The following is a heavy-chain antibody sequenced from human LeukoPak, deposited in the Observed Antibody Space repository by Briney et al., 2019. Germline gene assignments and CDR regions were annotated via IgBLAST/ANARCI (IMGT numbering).Heavy chain of an antibody. D-gene: IGHD2-8*01. CDR2: IKQDGSEK. J-gene: IGHJ3*02. CDR1: GFTFSDYS. V-gene: IGHV3-7*01. Sequence: GGSLRLSCAASGFTFSDYSLSWVRQAPGKGLEWVANIKQDGSEKYYVDSVKGRFTISRDNAKNSLDLQMNSLRAEDTAVYFCARDKEEGSTSGSVFDIWGQGTMVTVSS. CDR3: ARDKEEGSTSGSVFDI.